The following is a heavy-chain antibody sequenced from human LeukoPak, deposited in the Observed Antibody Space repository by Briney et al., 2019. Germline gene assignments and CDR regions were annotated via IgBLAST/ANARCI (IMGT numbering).Heavy chain of an antibody. V-gene: IGHV4-38-2*02. CDR3: AKSNGYGLVDI. Sequence: PSETLSLTCTVSGYDINSGYYWGWVRQSPGKGLEWLGSLDRDGSPYYHPSLKSRVTLSVDTSKNQFSLRVDSVTATDTAVYYCAKSNGYGLVDIWGQGTMVIVS. CDR1: GYDINSGYY. D-gene: IGHD3-10*01. J-gene: IGHJ3*02. CDR2: LDRDGSP.